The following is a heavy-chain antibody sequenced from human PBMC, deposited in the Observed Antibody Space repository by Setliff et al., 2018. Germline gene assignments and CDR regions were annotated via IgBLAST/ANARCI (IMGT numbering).Heavy chain of an antibody. V-gene: IGHV4-30-4*01. J-gene: IGHJ4*02. Sequence: SETLSLTCTVSSGSINSGDYYWSWIRQPPGKGLEWIGHIYHSGSTYYNPSLKSRVTISVDTSENQFSLKLSSVTAADTAVYYCTTYSLLWFGELSRWGQGTLVTVSS. CDR3: TTYSLLWFGELSR. D-gene: IGHD3-10*01. CDR1: SGSINSGDYY. CDR2: IYHSGST.